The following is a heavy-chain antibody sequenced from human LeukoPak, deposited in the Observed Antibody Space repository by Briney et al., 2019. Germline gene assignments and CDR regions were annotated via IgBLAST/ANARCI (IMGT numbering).Heavy chain of an antibody. CDR2: ISGSGGST. D-gene: IGHD3-3*01. Sequence: GGSLRLSCAASGFTFSSYAMSWVRQAPGKGLEWVSAISGSGGSTYYADSVKGRFTISRDNSKNTLYLQMNSRRAEDTAVYYCANEALRFLEWLPFDYWGQGTLVTVSS. J-gene: IGHJ4*02. CDR3: ANEALRFLEWLPFDY. CDR1: GFTFSSYA. V-gene: IGHV3-23*01.